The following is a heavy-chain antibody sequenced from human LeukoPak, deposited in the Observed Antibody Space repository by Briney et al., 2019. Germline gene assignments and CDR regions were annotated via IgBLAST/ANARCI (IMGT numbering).Heavy chain of an antibody. CDR3: AREGDYYDSGGYYRIDF. V-gene: IGHV4-61*01. CDR2: VYHSGST. CDR1: GGSISSSSCY. Sequence: PSETLSLTCTVSGGSISSSSCYWGWIRQPPGKGLEWIGYVYHSGSTNYNPSLKSRVTMSVDTSNNQFSLKLSSVTAADTAMYYCAREGDYYDSGGYYRIDFWGQGTLVTVSS. D-gene: IGHD3-22*01. J-gene: IGHJ4*02.